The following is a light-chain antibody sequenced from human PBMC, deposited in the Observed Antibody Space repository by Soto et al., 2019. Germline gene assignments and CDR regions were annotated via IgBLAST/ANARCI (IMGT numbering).Light chain of an antibody. CDR3: QQFSSYPLT. Sequence: EIVFTHSAVTLSFSRGERATLSCRASQSVSSSQLAWYQQKPGQAPRLLIYGASSRATGIPDRFSGSGSGTDFTLTISRLEPEDFAVYYCQQFSSYPLTFGGGTKVDVK. V-gene: IGKV3-20*01. J-gene: IGKJ4*01. CDR2: GAS. CDR1: QSVSSSQ.